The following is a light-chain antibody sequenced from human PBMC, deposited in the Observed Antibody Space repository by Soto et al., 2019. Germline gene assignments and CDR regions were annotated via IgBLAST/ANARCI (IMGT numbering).Light chain of an antibody. CDR2: AAS. CDR3: QKYNSAPRT. Sequence: DIQRTQSPSSLSASVGDRVTITCRASQGISTYLAWYQQKPGKVHKLLIYAASTLQSGVPSRFSGSGSGTDFPLTISRLQPEDVATYYCQKYNSAPRTFGQGTKVEI. J-gene: IGKJ1*01. CDR1: QGISTY. V-gene: IGKV1-27*01.